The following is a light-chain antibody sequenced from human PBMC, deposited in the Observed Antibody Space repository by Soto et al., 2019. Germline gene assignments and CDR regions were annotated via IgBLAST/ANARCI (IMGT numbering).Light chain of an antibody. J-gene: IGKJ4*01. V-gene: IGKV3-11*01. CDR3: QQRRDWLS. CDR1: QSVSSY. Sequence: EIVLKQSPATLSLSPGNRATLSCRASQSVSSYLAWSQQKPGQPPRLLIYDASKRATGIPARFSGSGSGTDFTLTISRLEPEDFAVYFCQQRRDWLSFGGGTKVEIK. CDR2: DAS.